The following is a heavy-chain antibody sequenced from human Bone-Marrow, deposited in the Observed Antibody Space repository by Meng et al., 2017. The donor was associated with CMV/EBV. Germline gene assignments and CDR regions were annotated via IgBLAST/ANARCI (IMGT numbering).Heavy chain of an antibody. CDR3: AKDRLGQSGYSYGYYDS. CDR2: VSGSGRST. J-gene: IGHJ4*02. D-gene: IGHD5-18*01. CDR1: FSCSNYS. Sequence: FSCSNYSMSWVRQAPGKGLEWVSGVSGSGRSTYYADSVKGRFTISRDNSKNTLFLQLNSLRAEDTAVYFCAKDRLGQSGYSYGYYDSWGQGTLVTVSS. V-gene: IGHV3-23*01.